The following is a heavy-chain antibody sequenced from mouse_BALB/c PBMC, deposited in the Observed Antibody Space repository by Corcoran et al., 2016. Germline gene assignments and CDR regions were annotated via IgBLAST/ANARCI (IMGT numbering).Heavy chain of an antibody. CDR3: ARGIRFYWYFDV. Sequence: VQLQQSGPEVVKPGALVKISCKASGYTFTSYDINWVKQRPGQGLEWIGWIYPGDGSTKYNEKFKGKATLTADKSSSTAYMQLSSLTSDNSAVYFCARGIRFYWYFDVWGAGTTVTVSS. J-gene: IGHJ1*01. CDR2: IYPGDGST. V-gene: IGHV1S56*01. CDR1: GYTFTSYD.